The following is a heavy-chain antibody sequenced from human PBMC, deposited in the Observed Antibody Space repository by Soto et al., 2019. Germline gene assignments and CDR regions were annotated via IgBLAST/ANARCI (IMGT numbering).Heavy chain of an antibody. Sequence: QVQLVQSGAEVKKPGSSVKVSCKASGGTFSSYTISWVRQAPGQGLEWMGRIIPILGIANYAQKFQGRVTITADKSTSTAYMELSSLRSEDTAVYYCASDYGDYVYYFDYWGQGTLVTVSS. CDR1: GGTFSSYT. V-gene: IGHV1-69*02. J-gene: IGHJ4*02. D-gene: IGHD4-17*01. CDR2: IIPILGIA. CDR3: ASDYGDYVYYFDY.